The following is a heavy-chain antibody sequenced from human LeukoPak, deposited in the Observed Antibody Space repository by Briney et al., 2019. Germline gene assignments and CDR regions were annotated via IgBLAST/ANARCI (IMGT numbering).Heavy chain of an antibody. D-gene: IGHD3-10*01. J-gene: IGHJ4*02. CDR3: ATYYYASGSSD. V-gene: IGHV3-23*01. CDR2: INANSGTT. Sequence: GGSLRLSCAASGFAFSFYAMSWLRQPPGKGLEWVSTINANSGTTSYAASVRGRFTISRDNAKNSLYLQMNSLRAEDTAVYYCATYYYASGSSDWGQGTLVTVSS. CDR1: GFAFSFYA.